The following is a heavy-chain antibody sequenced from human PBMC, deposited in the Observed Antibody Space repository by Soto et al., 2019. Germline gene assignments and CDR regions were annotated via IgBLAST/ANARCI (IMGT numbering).Heavy chain of an antibody. Sequence: ASVKVSCKASGYTFTGYYLHWVRQAPGQGLEWMGWINPQSGVTKSAQQFQGRVTMTRDTSITTAYMEVTSLRSDDTAVFYCARETQSDSDFDYWGHGAPVTVSS. J-gene: IGHJ4*01. CDR1: GYTFTGYY. CDR3: ARETQSDSDFDY. CDR2: INPQSGVT. V-gene: IGHV1-2*02.